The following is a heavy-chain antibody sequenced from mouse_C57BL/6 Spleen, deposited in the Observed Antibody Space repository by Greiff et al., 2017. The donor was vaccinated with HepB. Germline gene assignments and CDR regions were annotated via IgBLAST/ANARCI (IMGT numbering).Heavy chain of an antibody. Sequence: QVQLQQPGAELVKPGASVKLSCKASGYTFTSYWMQWVKQRPGQGLEWIGEIDPSDSYTNYNQKVKGKATLTVDTSSSTAYMQLSSLTSEDSAVYYCARRGLPRFYAMDYWGQGTSVTVSS. CDR2: IDPSDSYT. J-gene: IGHJ4*01. D-gene: IGHD2-4*01. CDR1: GYTFTSYW. CDR3: ARRGLPRFYAMDY. V-gene: IGHV1-50*01.